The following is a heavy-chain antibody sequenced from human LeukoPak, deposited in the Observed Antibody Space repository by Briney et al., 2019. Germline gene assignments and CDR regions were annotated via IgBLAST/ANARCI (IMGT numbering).Heavy chain of an antibody. CDR3: AKSGSYSSPYYFDY. CDR1: GFTLSSYW. CDR2: INSDGSST. D-gene: IGHD3-10*01. Sequence: PGGSLRLSCAASGFTLSSYWMHWVRQAQGKGLVWVSRINSDGSSTRYADSVKGRFTISRDNAKNSLYLQMNSLRAEDMALYYCAKSGSYSSPYYFDYWGQGTLVTVSS. V-gene: IGHV3-74*01. J-gene: IGHJ4*02.